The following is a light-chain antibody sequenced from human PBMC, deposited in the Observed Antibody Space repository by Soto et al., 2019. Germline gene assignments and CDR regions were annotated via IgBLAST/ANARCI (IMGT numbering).Light chain of an antibody. V-gene: IGKV3-11*01. Sequence: EIVLTQSPATLSLSPGERATLSCRASQSVSSYLAWYQQKPGQAPRLLMYDTSNRAPGIPATCSGSGSGTDFTLTISSLEPEDFAVYFCQQRSKFLWTFGQGTKVDI. CDR3: QQRSKFLWT. CDR2: DTS. J-gene: IGKJ1*01. CDR1: QSVSSY.